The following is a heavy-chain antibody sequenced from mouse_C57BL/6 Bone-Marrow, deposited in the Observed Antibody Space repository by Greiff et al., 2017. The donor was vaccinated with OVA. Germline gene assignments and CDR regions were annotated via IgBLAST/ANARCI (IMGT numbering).Heavy chain of an antibody. CDR1: GFTFSSYA. Sequence: EVQLVESGGGLVKPGGSLKLSCAASGFTFSSYAMSWVRQTPEKRLEWVATISDGGSYTYYPDNVKGRFTISRDNAKNNLYLQMSHLKSEDTAMYYCAKEPSNWCPFAYWGQGTLVTVSA. V-gene: IGHV5-4*01. J-gene: IGHJ3*01. CDR2: ISDGGSYT. CDR3: AKEPSNWCPFAY. D-gene: IGHD4-1*01.